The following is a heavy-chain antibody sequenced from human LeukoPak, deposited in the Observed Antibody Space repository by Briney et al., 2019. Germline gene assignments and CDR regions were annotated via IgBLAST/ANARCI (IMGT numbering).Heavy chain of an antibody. J-gene: IGHJ4*02. CDR1: GFTFSSYN. D-gene: IGHD2-8*01. V-gene: IGHV3-7*01. CDR2: IFQDGNDK. CDR3: AKSCTNGVCFDY. Sequence: PGGSLRLSCAASGFTFSSYNMNWVRQAPGKGLEWVANIFQDGNDKYYVDSVKGRFTISRDNAKNSLYLQLNSLRVEDTAVYYCAKSCTNGVCFDYWGQGTLVTVSS.